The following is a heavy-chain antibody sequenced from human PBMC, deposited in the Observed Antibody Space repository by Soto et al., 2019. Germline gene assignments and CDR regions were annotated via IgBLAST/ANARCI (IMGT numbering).Heavy chain of an antibody. CDR3: ARGVSDYVWGSYRYTWNWFDP. CDR2: IYYSGST. J-gene: IGHJ5*02. Sequence: SETLSLTCTVSGGSISSGGYYWSWIRQHPGKGLEWIGYIYYSGSTYYNPSLKSRVTISVDTSKNQFSLKLSSVTAADTAVYYCARGVSDYVWGSYRYTWNWFDPWGQGTLVTVSS. CDR1: GGSISSGGYY. V-gene: IGHV4-30-4*08. D-gene: IGHD3-16*02.